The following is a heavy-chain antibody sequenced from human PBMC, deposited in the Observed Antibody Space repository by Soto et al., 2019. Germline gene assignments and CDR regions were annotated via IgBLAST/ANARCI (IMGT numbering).Heavy chain of an antibody. Sequence: GGSLRLSCVGSGFAFSFYAMTWVRQAPGKGLEWVSGIGGTGARTHYADSVKARFTISRDNSKNTLYLQMNSLRAEDTAVYYCTSTYSSNWYAGNWGQGTLVTSPQ. D-gene: IGHD6-13*01. CDR1: GFAFSFYA. CDR2: IGGTGART. V-gene: IGHV3-23*01. J-gene: IGHJ4*02. CDR3: TSTYSSNWYAGN.